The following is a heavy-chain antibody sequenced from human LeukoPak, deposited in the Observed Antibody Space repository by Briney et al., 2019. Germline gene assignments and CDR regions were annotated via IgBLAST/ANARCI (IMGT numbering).Heavy chain of an antibody. J-gene: IGHJ6*03. V-gene: IGHV4-61*02. CDR1: GGSISSGSYY. CDR3: AGLELAIDYDYYMDV. D-gene: IGHD1-7*01. Sequence: SQTLSLTCSVSGGSISSGSYYWSWIRQPAGKGLEWIGRIYTSGSTNYNPSLKSRVTISVDASKNQFSLKLSSVTAADTAVYYYAGLELAIDYDYYMDVWGKGTTVTVSS. CDR2: IYTSGST.